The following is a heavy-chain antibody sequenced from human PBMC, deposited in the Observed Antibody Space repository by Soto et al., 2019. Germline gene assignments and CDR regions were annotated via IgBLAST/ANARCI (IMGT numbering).Heavy chain of an antibody. CDR3: VRDHHDYDFWSGNPRGYFDL. D-gene: IGHD3-3*01. CDR2: INDDGSRT. CDR1: GFTLSNFW. V-gene: IGHV3-74*01. Sequence: GSLRLSCATSGFTLSNFWMHWVRQVPGKGLVWISRINDDGSRTKYADSVEGRLTISRDTAKNTLYLQMDSLRVEDTAVYYCVRDHHDYDFWSGNPRGYFDLWGRGTLVTV. J-gene: IGHJ2*01.